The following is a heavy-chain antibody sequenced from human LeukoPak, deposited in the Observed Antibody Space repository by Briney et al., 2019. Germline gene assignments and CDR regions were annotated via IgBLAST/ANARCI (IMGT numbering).Heavy chain of an antibody. J-gene: IGHJ4*02. CDR1: GGSFSGYY. CDR3: ARAPLRLEHAYY. CDR2: INHSGST. D-gene: IGHD6-19*01. V-gene: IGHV4-34*01. Sequence: SETLSLTCAVYGGSFSGYYWSWIRQPPGKGLEWIGEINHSGSTNYNPSLKSRVTISVDTSKNQFSLKLSSVTAADTAVYYCARAPLRLEHAYYWGQGTLVTVSS.